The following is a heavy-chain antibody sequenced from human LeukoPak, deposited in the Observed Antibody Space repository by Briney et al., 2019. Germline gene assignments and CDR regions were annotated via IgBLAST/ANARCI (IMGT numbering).Heavy chain of an antibody. CDR2: IYSGGST. J-gene: IGHJ5*02. Sequence: GGSLRLSCAASGFTVSSNYMSWVRQAPGKGLEWASVIYSGGSTYYADSVKGRFTISRDNSKNTLYLQMNSLRAEDSALYYCARGIDDGDNWFDPWGQGTLVTVSS. V-gene: IGHV3-53*01. CDR3: ARGIDDGDNWFDP. D-gene: IGHD1-1*01. CDR1: GFTVSSNY.